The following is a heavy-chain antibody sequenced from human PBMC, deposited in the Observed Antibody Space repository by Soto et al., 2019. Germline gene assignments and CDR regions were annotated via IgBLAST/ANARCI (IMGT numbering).Heavy chain of an antibody. D-gene: IGHD4-17*01. Sequence: QVQLQQWGAGLLKPSETLSLTCAVYGGSFSDYYWSWIRQPPGKGLEWIGEINHSGSTNYNPSLKSRVTISVDTSKNQFSLKLSSVTAADTAVYYCARSMRGGLRSLDYWGQGTLVTVSS. CDR3: ARSMRGGLRSLDY. J-gene: IGHJ4*02. CDR1: GGSFSDYY. V-gene: IGHV4-34*01. CDR2: INHSGST.